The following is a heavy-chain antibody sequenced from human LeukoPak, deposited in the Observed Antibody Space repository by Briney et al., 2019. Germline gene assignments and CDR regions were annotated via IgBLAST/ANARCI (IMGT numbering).Heavy chain of an antibody. Sequence: ASVKVSCKASGYTFTSYDINWVRQANGQGLEWMGWMNPNSGNTGYAQKFQGRVTMTRNTSISTAYMELSSLRSEDTAVYYCARGRSSGWYPRGYYGMDVWGQGTPVTVSS. D-gene: IGHD6-19*01. J-gene: IGHJ6*02. V-gene: IGHV1-8*01. CDR2: MNPNSGNT. CDR3: ARGRSSGWYPRGYYGMDV. CDR1: GYTFTSYD.